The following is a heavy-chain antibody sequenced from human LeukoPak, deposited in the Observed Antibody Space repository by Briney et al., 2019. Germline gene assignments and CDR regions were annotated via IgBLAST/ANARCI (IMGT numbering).Heavy chain of an antibody. Sequence: PGGSLRLSCAASGFTFSSYGMHWVRQAPGKGLEWVAVIWYDGSNKYYADSVKGRFTISRDNSKNTLYLQMNSLRAEDTAVYYCARDPVNWLKVLSYYGSGSYSASDYWGQGTLVTVSS. CDR3: ARDPVNWLKVLSYYGSGSYSASDY. CDR2: IWYDGSNK. V-gene: IGHV3-33*01. J-gene: IGHJ4*02. D-gene: IGHD3-10*01. CDR1: GFTFSSYG.